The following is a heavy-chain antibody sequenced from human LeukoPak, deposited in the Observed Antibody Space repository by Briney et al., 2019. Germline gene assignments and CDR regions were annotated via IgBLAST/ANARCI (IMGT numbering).Heavy chain of an antibody. CDR3: ARTLRLGTPRAFDI. CDR1: GFTFSSYW. CDR2: IHEDGSDK. Sequence: GGSLRLSCVVSGFTFSSYWMNWVRQAPGKGPEWVANIHEDGSDKYYVDSVKGRFTISRDNAKNSLYLQMNSLRAEDTALYYCARTLRLGTPRAFDIWGRGTVVTVSS. J-gene: IGHJ3*02. V-gene: IGHV3-7*05. D-gene: IGHD1-14*01.